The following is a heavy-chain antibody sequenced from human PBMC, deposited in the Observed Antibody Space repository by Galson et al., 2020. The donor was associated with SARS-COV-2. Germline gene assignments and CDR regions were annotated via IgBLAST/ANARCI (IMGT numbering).Heavy chain of an antibody. V-gene: IGHV3-30-3*01. Sequence: GESLKISCAASGFTFSSYAMHWVRQAPGKGLEWVAVISYDGSNKYYADSVKGRFTISRDNSKNTLYLQMNSLRAEDTAVYYCARATGYYGPFDPWGQGTLVTVSS. CDR2: ISYDGSNK. CDR1: GFTFSSYA. J-gene: IGHJ5*02. CDR3: ARATGYYGPFDP. D-gene: IGHD3-10*01.